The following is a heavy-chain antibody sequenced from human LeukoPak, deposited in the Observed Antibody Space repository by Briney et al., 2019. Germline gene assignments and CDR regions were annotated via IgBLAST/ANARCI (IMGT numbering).Heavy chain of an antibody. CDR3: ARDSPGSSRFYHYYGLDV. CDR1: GFTFRSYW. V-gene: IGHV3-7*05. Sequence: GGSLRLPCAASGFTFRSYWMSWVRQAPGKGLEWVANIKEDGSEKYYVDSVKGRFTIYRDNAKNSLYLQMNRLRAEDTAVYYCARDSPGSSRFYHYYGLDVWGQGTTVTVSS. CDR2: IKEDGSEK. D-gene: IGHD6-6*01. J-gene: IGHJ6*02.